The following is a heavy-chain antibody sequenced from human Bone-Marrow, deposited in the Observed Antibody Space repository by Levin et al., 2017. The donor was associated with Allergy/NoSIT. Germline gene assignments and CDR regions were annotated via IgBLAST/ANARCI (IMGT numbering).Heavy chain of an antibody. V-gene: IGHV4-34*01. J-gene: IGHJ5*02. CDR3: ARGLGYCSSTSCPGLYNWFDP. CDR1: GGSFSGYY. CDR2: INHSGST. Sequence: PGGSLRLSCAVYGGSFSGYYWSWIRQPPGKGLEWIGEINHSGSTNYNPSLKSRVTISVDTSKNQFSLKLSSVTAADTAVYYCARGLGYCSSTSCPGLYNWFDPWGQGTLVTVSS. D-gene: IGHD2-2*01.